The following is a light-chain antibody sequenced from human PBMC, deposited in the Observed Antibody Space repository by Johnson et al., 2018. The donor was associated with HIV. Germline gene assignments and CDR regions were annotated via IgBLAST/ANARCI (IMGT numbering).Light chain of an antibody. J-gene: IGLJ1*01. CDR2: DNN. Sequence: QSVLTQPPSVSAAPGQKVTISCSGSSSNIGNNFVSWYQQLPGTAPKLLIYDNNKRPAGIPDRFSDSRSGTSTNLGITGLQTGDEADYYCGTGDSSLSATVFGTGTKVTVL. CDR3: GTGDSSLSATV. CDR1: SSNIGNNF. V-gene: IGLV1-51*01.